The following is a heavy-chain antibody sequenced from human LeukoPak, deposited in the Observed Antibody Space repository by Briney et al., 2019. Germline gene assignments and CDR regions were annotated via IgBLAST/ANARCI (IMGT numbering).Heavy chain of an antibody. CDR1: GGSVSSGSYY. CDR3: ARAGGYGDYINWFDP. CDR2: IYYSGST. J-gene: IGHJ5*02. D-gene: IGHD4-17*01. V-gene: IGHV4-61*01. Sequence: SETLSLTCTVSGGSVSSGSYYWSWIRQPPGKGLEWIGYIYYSGSTNYNPSLKSRVTISVDTSKNQFSLRLSSVTAADTAIYYCARAGGYGDYINWFDPWGQGTLVTVSS.